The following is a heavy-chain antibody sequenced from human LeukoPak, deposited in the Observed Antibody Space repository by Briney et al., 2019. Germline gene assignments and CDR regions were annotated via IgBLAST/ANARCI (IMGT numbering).Heavy chain of an antibody. CDR3: VRDDDRPDNGLDY. CDR1: GFTFSSYW. D-gene: IGHD3-22*01. V-gene: IGHV3-74*01. Sequence: LSGGSLRLSCVASGFTFSSYWMHWVRQDPRKGLVWVSRINGDGRNINYADSVKGRFTISRDNSKNTLYLQMNSLRAEDTAVYYCVRDDDRPDNGLDYWGQGTLVTVSS. CDR2: INGDGRNI. J-gene: IGHJ4*02.